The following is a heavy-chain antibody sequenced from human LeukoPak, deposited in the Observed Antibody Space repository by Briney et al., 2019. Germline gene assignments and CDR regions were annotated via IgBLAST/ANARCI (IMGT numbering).Heavy chain of an antibody. V-gene: IGHV4-39*01. CDR3: ARYVLYGSGKHYFDY. CDR2: INYGGTT. Sequence: SETLSLTCTVSGGSISSSNYYWSWIRHPPGKELEWIASINYGGTTYYNPSLKSRVTISVDTSKNQFSLRLSSVTAADTAVYLCARYVLYGSGKHYFDYWGQGSLVTVSS. J-gene: IGHJ4*02. D-gene: IGHD3-10*01. CDR1: GGSISSSNYY.